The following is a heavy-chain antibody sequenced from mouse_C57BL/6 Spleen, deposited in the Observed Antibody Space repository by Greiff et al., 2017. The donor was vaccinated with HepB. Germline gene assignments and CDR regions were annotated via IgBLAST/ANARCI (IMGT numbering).Heavy chain of an antibody. CDR3: VSPYYYGISHFAY. CDR1: GFSFNTYA. CDR2: IRSKSNNYAT. Sequence: EVQLVESGGGLVQPKGSLKLSCAASGFSFNTYAMNWVRQAPGKGLEWVARIRSKSNNYATYYADSVKDRFTISRDDSESMLYLQMNNLKTEDTAMYYCVSPYYYGISHFAYWGQGTLVTVSA. V-gene: IGHV10-1*01. D-gene: IGHD1-1*01. J-gene: IGHJ3*01.